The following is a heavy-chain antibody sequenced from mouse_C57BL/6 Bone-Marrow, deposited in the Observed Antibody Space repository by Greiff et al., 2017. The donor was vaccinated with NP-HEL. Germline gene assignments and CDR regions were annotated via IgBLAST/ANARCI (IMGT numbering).Heavy chain of an antibody. CDR3: TRFPWFAY. J-gene: IGHJ3*01. CDR2: IRNKANNHAT. V-gene: IGHV6-6*01. Sequence: DVMLVESGGGLVQPGGSMKLSCAASGFTFSDAWMDWVRQSPENGLEWVAEIRNKANNHATYYAESVKGRFTISRDDSKSSVYLQMNSLRAEDTGIYYCTRFPWFAYWGQGTLVTVSA. CDR1: GFTFSDAW.